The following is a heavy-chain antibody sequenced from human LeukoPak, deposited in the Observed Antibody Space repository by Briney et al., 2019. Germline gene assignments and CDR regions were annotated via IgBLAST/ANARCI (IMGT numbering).Heavy chain of an antibody. CDR2: IYPGDSDT. Sequence: GESLKISCKGSGYSFTNYWIGWVRQMPGKGLEWMGIIYPGDSDTRYSPSFQGQVTISADRSISTAYLQWSSLKASDTAMYYCAWAHGSGWGNDAFDIWGQGTMVTVSS. D-gene: IGHD6-19*01. V-gene: IGHV5-51*01. CDR3: AWAHGSGWGNDAFDI. J-gene: IGHJ3*02. CDR1: GYSFTNYW.